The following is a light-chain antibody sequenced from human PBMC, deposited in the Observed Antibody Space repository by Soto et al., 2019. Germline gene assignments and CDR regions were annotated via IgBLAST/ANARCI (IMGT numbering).Light chain of an antibody. V-gene: IGKV1-5*03. Sequence: DIQMTQSPSTLSGSVGDRVTITCRASQTISSWLAWYQQKPGKAPKLLIYKASTLKSGVPSRFSGSGSGTDFTLTISSLQPEDFATYYCQQANSFPHTFGQGTRLEIK. CDR1: QTISSW. CDR3: QQANSFPHT. CDR2: KAS. J-gene: IGKJ5*01.